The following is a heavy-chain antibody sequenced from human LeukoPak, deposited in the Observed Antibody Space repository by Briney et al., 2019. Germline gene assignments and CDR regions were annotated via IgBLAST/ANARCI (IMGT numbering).Heavy chain of an antibody. Sequence: ASVKVSCKASGYTLTSSGISWVRQATGQGLEWMGWMNPNSGNTGYAQKFQGRVTITRNTSISTAYMELSSLRSEDTAVYYCARVPPEYSSSWGYYFDYWGQGTLVTVSS. D-gene: IGHD6-6*01. J-gene: IGHJ4*02. V-gene: IGHV1-8*03. CDR1: GYTLTSSG. CDR2: MNPNSGNT. CDR3: ARVPPEYSSSWGYYFDY.